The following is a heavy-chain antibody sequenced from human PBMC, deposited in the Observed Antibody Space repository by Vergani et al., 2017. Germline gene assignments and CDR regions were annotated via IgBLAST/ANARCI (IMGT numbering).Heavy chain of an antibody. Sequence: QVKLQESGPGLLKPSQTLSLTCTVSGESIRSGSHYWSWIRQPAGKGPEWIGHIHTGGSTDLNPSFKSRVAISVDTSKSQFSLKLNSVTVADTAVYYCARGETRTDWFDPWGQGTLVTVSS. CDR2: IHTGGST. CDR3: ARGETRTDWFDP. J-gene: IGHJ5*02. CDR1: GESIRSGSHY. V-gene: IGHV4-61*02. D-gene: IGHD3/OR15-3a*01.